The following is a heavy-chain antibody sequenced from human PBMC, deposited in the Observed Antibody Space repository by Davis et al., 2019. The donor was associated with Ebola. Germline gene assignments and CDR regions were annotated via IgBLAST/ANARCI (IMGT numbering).Heavy chain of an antibody. Sequence: SVKVSCKASGGTFSSYAISWVRQAPGQGLEWMGGIIPIFGTANYAQKFQGRVTITADESTSTAYMELSSLRSEDTAVYYCAKDGTHSYDFWSGYRNWFDPWGQGTLVTVSS. J-gene: IGHJ5*02. D-gene: IGHD3-3*01. CDR2: IIPIFGTA. CDR1: GGTFSSYA. V-gene: IGHV1-69*13. CDR3: AKDGTHSYDFWSGYRNWFDP.